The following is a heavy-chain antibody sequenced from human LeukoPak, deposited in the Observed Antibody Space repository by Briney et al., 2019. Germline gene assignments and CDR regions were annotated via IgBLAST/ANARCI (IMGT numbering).Heavy chain of an antibody. D-gene: IGHD6-19*01. CDR1: GGTFSSYA. CDR3: ARHSSGWDPFDY. CDR2: IIPILGIA. Sequence: SVKVSCKASGGTFSSYAISWVRQAPGQGLEWMGRIIPILGIANYAQKFQGRVTITADKSTSTAYMELSSLRSEDTAVYYCARHSSGWDPFDYWGQGTLVSVSS. V-gene: IGHV1-69*04. J-gene: IGHJ4*02.